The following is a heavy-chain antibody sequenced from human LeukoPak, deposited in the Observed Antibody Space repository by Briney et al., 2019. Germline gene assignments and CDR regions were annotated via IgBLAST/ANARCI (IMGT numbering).Heavy chain of an antibody. Sequence: GGSLRLSCAASGFTFDEYTTHWVRQAPGKGLEWVSLISWDGGSTYYADSMKGRFTISRDNSKNSLYLQMNSLRTEDTALYYCAKASSVGAFDIWGQGTMVTVSS. D-gene: IGHD4-23*01. CDR2: ISWDGGST. J-gene: IGHJ3*02. CDR1: GFTFDEYT. V-gene: IGHV3-43*01. CDR3: AKASSVGAFDI.